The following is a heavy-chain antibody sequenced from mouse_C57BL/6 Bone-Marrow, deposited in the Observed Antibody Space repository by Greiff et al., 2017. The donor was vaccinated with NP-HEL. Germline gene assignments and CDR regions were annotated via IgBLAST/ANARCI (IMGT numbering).Heavy chain of an antibody. D-gene: IGHD4-1*01. J-gene: IGHJ2*01. CDR1: EYEFPSHD. CDR2: INSDGGST. CDR3: ARLLVDY. V-gene: IGHV5-2*01. Sequence: EVQRVESGGGLVQPGESLKLSCESNEYEFPSHDMSWVRKTPEKRLELVAAINSDGGSTYYPDTMEGRFIISRDNTKKTRYLEMSRRGSEDTALYYCARLLVDYWGKGTTLTVSS.